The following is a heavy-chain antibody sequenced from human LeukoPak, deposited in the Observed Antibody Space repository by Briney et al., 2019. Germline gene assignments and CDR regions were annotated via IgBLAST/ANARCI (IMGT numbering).Heavy chain of an antibody. D-gene: IGHD3-3*01. CDR3: ARLLGWSGPINWFDP. J-gene: IGHJ5*02. Sequence: SETLSLTCTVSGGSISSDYWSWIRQPPGKGLEWIGYVYYSGITNYNPSLKSRVTISAGPYKNHSSLKLTSVTAADTAVYYCARLLGWSGPINWFDPWGRGTLVTVSS. CDR1: GGSISSDY. CDR2: VYYSGIT. V-gene: IGHV4-59*08.